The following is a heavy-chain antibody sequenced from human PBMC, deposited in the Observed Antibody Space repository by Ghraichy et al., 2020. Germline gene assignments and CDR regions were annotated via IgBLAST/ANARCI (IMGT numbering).Heavy chain of an antibody. Sequence: GGSLRLSCAASGFTFTSYALIWVRQAPGKGLEWVSAISGSGLSTYYADSLEGRFTISRDNSKNTLYLQMNSLRAEDTAVYYCAKSAGPEVVPVAIDYYSYCLDVWGQGTTVTVSS. CDR3: AKSAGPEVVPVAIDYYSYCLDV. J-gene: IGHJ6*02. CDR1: GFTFTSYA. V-gene: IGHV3-23*01. D-gene: IGHD2-2*01. CDR2: ISGSGLST.